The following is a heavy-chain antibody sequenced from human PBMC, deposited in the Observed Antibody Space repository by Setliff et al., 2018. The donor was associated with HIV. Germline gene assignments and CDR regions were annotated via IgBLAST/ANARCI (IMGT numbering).Heavy chain of an antibody. CDR2: IYTSGST. Sequence: SETLSLTCTVSGGSISSGSYYWSWIRQPAGKGLEWIGHIYTSGSTNYNPSLKSRVTISVDTSKNQFSLKLSSVTAADTAVYYCAREASIHALDPLGVGARSPGSYYMDVWGKGTTVTVSS. CDR1: GGSISSGSYY. J-gene: IGHJ6*03. D-gene: IGHD1-26*01. CDR3: AREASIHALDPLGVGARSPGSYYMDV. V-gene: IGHV4-61*09.